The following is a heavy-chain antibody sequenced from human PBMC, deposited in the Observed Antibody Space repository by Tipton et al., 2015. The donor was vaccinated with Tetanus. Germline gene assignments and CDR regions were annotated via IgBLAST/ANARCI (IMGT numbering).Heavy chain of an antibody. CDR3: ARRRSAILSGSYHWYFDI. V-gene: IGHV5-51*01. CDR1: GYNFTHYS. D-gene: IGHD3-9*01. CDR2: IDPRDSET. Sequence: VQLVQSGAEVKEPGESLKISCQGSGYNFTHYSIGWVRQMPGKGLEWVGIIDPRDSETFQGHVTISADKSISTAHLRWSSLEASDTAIYYCARRRSAILSGSYHWYFDIWGRGTLVIVSS. J-gene: IGHJ2*01.